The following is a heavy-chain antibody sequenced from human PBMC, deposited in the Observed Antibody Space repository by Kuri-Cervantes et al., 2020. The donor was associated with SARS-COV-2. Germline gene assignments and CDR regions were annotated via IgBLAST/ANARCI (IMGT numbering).Heavy chain of an antibody. J-gene: IGHJ4*02. Sequence: GESLKISCAASGFTFSNAWMSWVRQAPGKGLEWVAVISYDGSNKYYADSVKGRFTISRDNSKNTLYLQMNSLRAEDTAVYYCAGVVRGVIIEGDYWGQGTLVTVSS. CDR3: AGVVRGVIIEGDY. CDR1: GFTFSNAW. D-gene: IGHD3-10*01. V-gene: IGHV3-30-3*01. CDR2: ISYDGSNK.